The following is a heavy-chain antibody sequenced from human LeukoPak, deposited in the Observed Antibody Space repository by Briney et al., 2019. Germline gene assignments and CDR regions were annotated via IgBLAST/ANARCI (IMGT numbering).Heavy chain of an antibody. CDR3: ARDFGIFGTSTWTGHDY. D-gene: IGHD2-15*01. CDR1: GYTFTSYY. J-gene: IGHJ4*02. Sequence: ASVKVSCKASGYTFTSYYMHWVRQAPGQGLEWMGWINPNSGSTNYGQKFQGRVTMTRDMSISTAYMELSSLRSDDTAVYYCARDFGIFGTSTWTGHDYWGQGTLVTVSS. CDR2: INPNSGST. V-gene: IGHV1-2*02.